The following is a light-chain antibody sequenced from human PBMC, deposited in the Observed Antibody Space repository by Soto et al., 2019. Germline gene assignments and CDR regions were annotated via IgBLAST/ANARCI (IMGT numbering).Light chain of an antibody. CDR1: QSVSSN. Sequence: EIVMTQSPATLSVSPGERATLSCRASQSVSSNLAWYQQKPGQAPRLLIYGASTRPTGIPARFSGSGSGTEFTLTSSSLQSEYFAVYYCQQYNHLWMFGQGTKVEIK. J-gene: IGKJ1*01. CDR3: QQYNHLWM. V-gene: IGKV3-15*01. CDR2: GAS.